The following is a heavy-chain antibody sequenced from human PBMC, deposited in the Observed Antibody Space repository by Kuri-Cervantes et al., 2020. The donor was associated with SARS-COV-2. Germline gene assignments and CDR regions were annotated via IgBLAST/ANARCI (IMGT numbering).Heavy chain of an antibody. Sequence: ASVKVSCKASGYTFTSYYMHWVRQAPGQGLEWMGIINPSGGSTSYAQKFQGRVTMTRDTSTSTVYMELSSLRSDDTAVYYCARHVVPYCSSTSCYTLSAFDIWGQGTMVTVSS. CDR1: GYTFTSYY. CDR3: ARHVVPYCSSTSCYTLSAFDI. V-gene: IGHV1-46*01. J-gene: IGHJ3*02. CDR2: INPSGGST. D-gene: IGHD2-2*02.